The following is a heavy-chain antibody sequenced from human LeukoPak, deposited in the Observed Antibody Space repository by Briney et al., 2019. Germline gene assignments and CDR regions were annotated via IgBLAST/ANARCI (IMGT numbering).Heavy chain of an antibody. CDR2: IIPILGIA. Sequence: ASVTVSCKASGGTFSSYAISWVRQAPGQGLEWMGRIIPILGIANYAQKFQGRVTITADKSTSTAYMELSSLRSEDTAVYYCARVGDGSADYWGQGTLVTVSS. V-gene: IGHV1-69*04. J-gene: IGHJ4*02. CDR1: GGTFSSYA. D-gene: IGHD5-24*01. CDR3: ARVGDGSADY.